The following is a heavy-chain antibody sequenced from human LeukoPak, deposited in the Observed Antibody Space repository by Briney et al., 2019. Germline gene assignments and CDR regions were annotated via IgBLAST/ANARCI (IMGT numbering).Heavy chain of an antibody. CDR2: ISGSGGST. D-gene: IGHD6-19*01. Sequence: GGSLRVSCAASGFAFSSYAMSWVRQAPGKGLEWVSAISGSGGSTYYADSVKGRFTISRDNSKNTLYLQMNSLRAEDTAVYYCAKRGGVAVAGVFDYWGQGTLVTVSS. CDR3: AKRGGVAVAGVFDY. V-gene: IGHV3-23*01. J-gene: IGHJ4*02. CDR1: GFAFSSYA.